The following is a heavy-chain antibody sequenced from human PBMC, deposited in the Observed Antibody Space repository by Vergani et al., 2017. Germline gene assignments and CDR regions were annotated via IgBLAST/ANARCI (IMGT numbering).Heavy chain of an antibody. CDR1: GYTFTSYY. CDR2: INPSGGST. J-gene: IGHJ6*02. V-gene: IGHV1-46*01. D-gene: IGHD5-12*01. CDR3: ARDLERGYSGYEYVYYYYYGMDV. Sequence: QVQLVQSGAEVKKPGASVKVSCKASGYTFTSYYMHWVRQAPGQGLEWMGIINPSGGSTSYAQKFQGRVTMTRDTSTSTVYMELSSLRSEDTAVYYCARDLERGYSGYEYVYYYYYGMDVWGQGTTVTVSS.